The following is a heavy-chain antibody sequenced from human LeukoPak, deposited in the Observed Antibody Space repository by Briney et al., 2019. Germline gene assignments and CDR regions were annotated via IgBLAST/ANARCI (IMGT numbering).Heavy chain of an antibody. CDR3: SREPMAGTLDY. V-gene: IGHV4-4*02. Sequence: SETLSLTCAVSGGSISSSNWWSWVRQPPGKGLEWSGEIYHSGSTNYNPSLKSRVTISVDKSKNQFSLKLSSVTAADTAVYYCSREPMAGTLDYWGQGTLVTVSS. CDR2: IYHSGST. J-gene: IGHJ4*02. D-gene: IGHD6-19*01. CDR1: GGSISSSNW.